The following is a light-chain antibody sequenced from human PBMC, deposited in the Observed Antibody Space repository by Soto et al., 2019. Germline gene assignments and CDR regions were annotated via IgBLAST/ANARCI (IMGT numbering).Light chain of an antibody. V-gene: IGKV3-11*01. Sequence: ESVFTQNPTNLSLSPGERATLSCRASQSVSSYLAWYQQKPGQAPRLLIYDASNRATGIPARFSGSGSGTDFTLTISSLDPEDFAVYYCQQRRNWPPITFGQGTRLEI. CDR3: QQRRNWPPIT. CDR2: DAS. J-gene: IGKJ5*01. CDR1: QSVSSY.